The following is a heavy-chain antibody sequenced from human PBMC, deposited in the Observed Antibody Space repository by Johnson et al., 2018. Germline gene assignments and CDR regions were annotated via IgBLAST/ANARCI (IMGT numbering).Heavy chain of an antibody. CDR3: AAEAAVQAYYYMDV. D-gene: IGHD6-25*01. J-gene: IGHJ6*03. V-gene: IGHV3-23*04. CDR2: IRGSGGST. CDR1: GFTFSSYA. Sequence: VQLVESGGGLVQPGGSLRLSCAASGFTFSSYAMSWVRQAPGKGLEWVSAIRGSGGSTYYADDMKGRFPISRDNSKNTLYLQMNSLRAEDTAVYYCAAEAAVQAYYYMDVWGKGTTVTVSS.